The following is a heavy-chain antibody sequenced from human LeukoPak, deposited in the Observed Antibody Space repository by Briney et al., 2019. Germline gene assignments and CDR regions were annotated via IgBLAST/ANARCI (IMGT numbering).Heavy chain of an antibody. J-gene: IGHJ4*02. CDR3: AKDGGTVTSYYFDS. D-gene: IGHD4-11*01. Sequence: GGSLRLSCAASGFAFSSYSMNWVRQAPGKGVEWVSGISAWGDNTYSADSVRGRFTISRDNSKNTLYLQMNSLRVEDTAVYYCAKDGGTVTSYYFDSWGLGTLVTVSS. CDR2: ISAWGDNT. V-gene: IGHV3-23*01. CDR1: GFAFSSYS.